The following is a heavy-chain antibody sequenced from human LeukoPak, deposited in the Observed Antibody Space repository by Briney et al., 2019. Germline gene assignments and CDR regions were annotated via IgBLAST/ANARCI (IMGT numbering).Heavy chain of an antibody. CDR3: AKDYSFSNFN. CDR1: GFVFSNHW. CDR2: INERGSET. J-gene: IGHJ4*02. Sequence: GGSLRLSCAASGFVFSNHWMTWDRQAPGKGLEWVANINERGSETYYADYVKGRFTISRDNTKKSLFLQFNSLGVEDTATYYCAKDYSFSNFNWGQGTLVTVSS. D-gene: IGHD2-15*01. V-gene: IGHV3-7*01.